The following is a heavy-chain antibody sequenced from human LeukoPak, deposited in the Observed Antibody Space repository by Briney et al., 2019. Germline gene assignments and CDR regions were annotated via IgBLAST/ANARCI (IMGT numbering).Heavy chain of an antibody. CDR2: INPSGGTT. J-gene: IGHJ3*02. D-gene: IGHD3-10*01. CDR1: GYTFTSYY. CDR3: ARDRGYGSGNYDAFDI. V-gene: IGHV1-46*01. Sequence: ASVKVSCKASGYTFTSYYMHWVRQAPGQGLEWMGIINPSGGTTSYAQKFQGRVTMTRDTSTSTVYMGLSSLRSEDTAVYYCARDRGYGSGNYDAFDIWGQGTMVTVSS.